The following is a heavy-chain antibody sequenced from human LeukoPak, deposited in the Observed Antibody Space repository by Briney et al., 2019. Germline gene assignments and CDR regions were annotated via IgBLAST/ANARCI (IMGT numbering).Heavy chain of an antibody. CDR2: INTDGSST. D-gene: IGHD3-22*01. CDR3: ARDLGAYYDSSDNWFDP. Sequence: GGSLGLSCAASGFTFSSYWMHWVRQAPGKGLVWVSRINTDGSSTSYADSVKGRFTISRDNAKNTLYLQMNSLRAEDTALYYCARDLGAYYDSSDNWFDPWGQGTLVTVSS. V-gene: IGHV3-74*01. CDR1: GFTFSSYW. J-gene: IGHJ5*02.